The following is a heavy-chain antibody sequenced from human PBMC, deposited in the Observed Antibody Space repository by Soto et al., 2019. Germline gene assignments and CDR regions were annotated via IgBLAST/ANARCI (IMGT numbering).Heavy chain of an antibody. CDR3: AKTEAAGSLGYYYMDV. CDR1: GFTFSSYG. Sequence: SLRLSCAASGFTFSSYGMHWVRQAPGKGLEWVAVISYDGSNKYYADSVKGRFTISRDNSKNTLYLQMNSLRAEDTAVYYCAKTEAAGSLGYYYMDVWGKGTTVTVSS. V-gene: IGHV3-30*18. D-gene: IGHD6-13*01. J-gene: IGHJ6*03. CDR2: ISYDGSNK.